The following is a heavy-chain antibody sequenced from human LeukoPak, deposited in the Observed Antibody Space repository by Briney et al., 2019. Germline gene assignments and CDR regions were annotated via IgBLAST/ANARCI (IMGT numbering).Heavy chain of an antibody. J-gene: IGHJ4*02. D-gene: IGHD5-18*01. V-gene: IGHV5-51*01. CDR1: GYSFTSYW. CDR3: ARQEVGYSYGRYNYFDY. Sequence: GESLKISCKGSGYSFTSYWIGWVRQMPGKGLEWMGIIYPGDSDTRYSPSFQGQVTISADKSISTAYLQWSSLKASDTAMYYCARQEVGYSYGRYNYFDYWDQGTLVTVSS. CDR2: IYPGDSDT.